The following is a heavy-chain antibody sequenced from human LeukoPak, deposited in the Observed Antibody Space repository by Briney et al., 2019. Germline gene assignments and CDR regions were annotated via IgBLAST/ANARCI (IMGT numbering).Heavy chain of an antibody. V-gene: IGHV3-7*01. D-gene: IGHD6-6*01. CDR1: GFTFSTYW. J-gene: IGHJ4*02. CDR2: IKQDGSDK. Sequence: GGSLRLSCAASGFTFSTYWMTRVRQAPGKGLEWVANIKQDGSDKYYVDSVKGRFTISRDNAKNSLYLQMNSLRAEDTAVYYCARFRYSSSAFDYWGQGTLVTVSS. CDR3: ARFRYSSSAFDY.